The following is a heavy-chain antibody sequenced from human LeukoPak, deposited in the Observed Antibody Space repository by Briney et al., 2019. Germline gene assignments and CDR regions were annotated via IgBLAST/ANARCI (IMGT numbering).Heavy chain of an antibody. Sequence: GGSLRLSCAASGFTFDDYAMHWVRQAPGKGLEWVSGISWNSGSIGYADSVKGRFTISRDNAKNSPYLQMNSLRAEDMALYYCAKDIADSGYDSGGFDYWGQGTLVTVSS. V-gene: IGHV3-9*03. D-gene: IGHD5-12*01. CDR2: ISWNSGSI. CDR1: GFTFDDYA. CDR3: AKDIADSGYDSGGFDY. J-gene: IGHJ4*02.